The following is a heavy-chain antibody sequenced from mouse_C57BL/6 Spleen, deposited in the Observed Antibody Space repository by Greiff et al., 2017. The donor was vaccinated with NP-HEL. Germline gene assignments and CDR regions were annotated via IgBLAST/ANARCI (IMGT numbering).Heavy chain of an antibody. CDR2: IHPNSGST. V-gene: IGHV1-64*01. D-gene: IGHD1-1*01. CDR3: ARDITTVVAKDYFDY. Sequence: QVQLQQPGAELVKPGASVKLSCKASGYTFTSYWMHWVKQRPGQGLEWIGMIHPNSGSTNYNEKFKSKATLTVDKSSSTAYMQLSSLTSEDSAVYYCARDITTVVAKDYFDYWGQGTTLTVSS. J-gene: IGHJ2*01. CDR1: GYTFTSYW.